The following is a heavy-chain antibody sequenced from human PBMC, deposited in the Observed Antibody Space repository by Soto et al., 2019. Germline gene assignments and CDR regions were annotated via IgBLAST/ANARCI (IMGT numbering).Heavy chain of an antibody. V-gene: IGHV3-23*01. CDR2: ISGSGGST. J-gene: IGHJ4*03. D-gene: IGHD3-16*01. CDR3: ATIEGGATRGYLDC. Sequence: PGGSLRLSCAASGFTFSSYAMNWVRQAPGKGLEWVSAISGSGGSTYYADSVKGRFTISRDSSKNTLYLQMNSLRAEDTAVYYFATIEGGATRGYLDCRRQGTLVTVSS. CDR1: GFTFSSYA.